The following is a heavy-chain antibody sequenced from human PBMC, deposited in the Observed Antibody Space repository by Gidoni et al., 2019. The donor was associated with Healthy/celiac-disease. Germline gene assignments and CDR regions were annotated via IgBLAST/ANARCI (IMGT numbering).Heavy chain of an antibody. J-gene: IGHJ2*01. D-gene: IGHD3-9*01. Sequence: QVQLQESGPGLVKPSQTLSLTCTVSGGSISSGDYYWSWIRQPPGKGLEWIGYIYYSGSTYYNPSLKSRVTISVDTSKNQFSLKLSSVTAADTAVYYCARVGDDILTGYILRSWYFDLWGRGTLVTVSS. V-gene: IGHV4-30-4*01. CDR2: IYYSGST. CDR3: ARVGDDILTGYILRSWYFDL. CDR1: GGSISSGDYY.